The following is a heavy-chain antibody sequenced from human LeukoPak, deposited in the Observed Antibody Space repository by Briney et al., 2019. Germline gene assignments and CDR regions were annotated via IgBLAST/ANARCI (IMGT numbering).Heavy chain of an antibody. CDR3: VKEGSCNNTSCYHFDA. V-gene: IGHV1-2*02. J-gene: IGHJ4*02. CDR2: INPNSGGT. D-gene: IGHD2-2*01. CDR1: GYSFNDYY. Sequence: ASVKVSRKASGYSFNDYYIHWVRQAPGQGLEWIGWINPNSGGTNYAQKFQGRVTMTSDTSINTVSMDLSRLRSDDAAVYYCVKEGSCNNTSCYHFDAWGQGSLVTVSS.